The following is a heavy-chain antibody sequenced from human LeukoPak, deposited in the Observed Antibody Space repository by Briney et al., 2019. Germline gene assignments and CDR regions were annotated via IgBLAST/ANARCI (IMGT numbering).Heavy chain of an antibody. V-gene: IGHV4-59*01. J-gene: IGHJ4*02. CDR1: GFTFSSYA. CDR3: ARGPNYASGSYDNEVFDY. D-gene: IGHD3-10*01. CDR2: IYYSGST. Sequence: PGGSLRLSCAASGFTFSSYAMSWVRQAPGKGLEWIGYIYYSGSTNYNPSLKSRVTISVDTSKNQFSLKLSSVTAADTAVYYCARGPNYASGSYDNEVFDYWGQGTLVTVSS.